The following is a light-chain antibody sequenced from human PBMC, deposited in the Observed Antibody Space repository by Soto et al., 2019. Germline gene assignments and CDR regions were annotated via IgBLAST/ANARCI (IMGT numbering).Light chain of an antibody. J-gene: IGLJ1*01. CDR2: EVS. CDR1: SSDVGGYNY. CDR3: SSYAGSNKGDV. Sequence: QSVLTQPPSASGSPGESVTISCTGTSSDVGGYNYVSWYQQHPGKAPKLMIYEVSKRPSGVPDRFSGSKSGNTASLTVSGLQAEDEADYYCSSYAGSNKGDVFGPGTKVTVL. V-gene: IGLV2-8*01.